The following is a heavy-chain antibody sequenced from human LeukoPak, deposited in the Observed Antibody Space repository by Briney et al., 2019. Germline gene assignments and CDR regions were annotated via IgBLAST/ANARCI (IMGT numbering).Heavy chain of an antibody. D-gene: IGHD3-10*01. V-gene: IGHV3-33*01. CDR3: ASWRGSGNYGGYFDY. CDR2: IWYDGSNK. CDR1: GLTLRNYG. J-gene: IGHJ4*02. Sequence: VGSLRLSCVVSGLTLRNYGMYWVRQAPGKGLEWVALIWYDGSNKYYADSVKGRFTISRDNPKNTLYLQMNSLRAEDTAVYYCASWRGSGNYGGYFDYWGQGILVTVSS.